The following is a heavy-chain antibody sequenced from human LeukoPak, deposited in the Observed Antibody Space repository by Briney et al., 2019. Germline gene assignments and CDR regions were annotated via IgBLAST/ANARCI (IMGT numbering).Heavy chain of an antibody. CDR3: AKAPKRYCTCASREGYFAY. J-gene: IGHJ4*01. CDR1: GFTFSSYV. CDR2: IWYDGNHK. V-gene: IGHV3-33*06. D-gene: IGHD2-8*02. Sequence: GGSLPHLYSASGFTFSSYVMHWVRQAPGKGLEWVAIIWYDGNHKYYVDSVKGRFTISRDNSKNTLYLQMDSLRAEDTAVYYCAKAPKRYCTCASREGYFAYWGQ.